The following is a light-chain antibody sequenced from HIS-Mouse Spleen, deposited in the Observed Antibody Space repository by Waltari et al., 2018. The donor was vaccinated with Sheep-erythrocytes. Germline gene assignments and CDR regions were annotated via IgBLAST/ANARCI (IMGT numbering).Light chain of an antibody. CDR2: DVS. Sequence: QSALTQPRSVSGSPGQSVTISCPGTIRDVGGYNYVSWYQQHPGKAPKVMIYDVSKRPSGVPDRFSGSKSGNTASLTISGLQAEDEADYYCCSYAGSYTVVFGGGTKLTVL. CDR1: IRDVGGYNY. J-gene: IGLJ2*01. CDR3: CSYAGSYTVV. V-gene: IGLV2-11*01.